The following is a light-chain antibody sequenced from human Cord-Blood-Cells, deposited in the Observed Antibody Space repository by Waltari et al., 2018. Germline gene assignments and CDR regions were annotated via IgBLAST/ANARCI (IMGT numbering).Light chain of an antibody. J-gene: IGKJ4*01. V-gene: IGKV2-28*01. CDR1: QSLLHTNGYNY. CDR3: MQALQTPLT. Sequence: DIGMTQSQLSLLVTPGEPASTSCRPSQSLLHTNGYNYLDWYLQKPGQSPQLLIYSGSNRGSGVPDRFSGSGSGTDFTLKSSRVEAEDVGVYYCMQALQTPLTFGGGTKVEIK. CDR2: SGS.